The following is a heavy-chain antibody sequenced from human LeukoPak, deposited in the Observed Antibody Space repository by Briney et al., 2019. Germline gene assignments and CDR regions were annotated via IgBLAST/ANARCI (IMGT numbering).Heavy chain of an antibody. CDR1: GYSISSGYY. CDR3: ARRQVGATTGIDY. J-gene: IGHJ4*02. CDR2: IYHSGST. D-gene: IGHD1-26*01. Sequence: PSETLSLTCAVSGYSISSGYYWGWIRQPPRKGLEWIGSIYHSGSTYYNPSLKSRVTISVDTSKNQFSLKRSSVTAADTAVYYCARRQVGATTGIDYWGQGTLVTVSS. V-gene: IGHV4-38-2*01.